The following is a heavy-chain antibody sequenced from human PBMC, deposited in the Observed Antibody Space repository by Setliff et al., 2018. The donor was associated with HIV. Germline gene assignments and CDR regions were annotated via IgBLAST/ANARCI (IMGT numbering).Heavy chain of an antibody. D-gene: IGHD6-19*01. CDR2: ISGFDGNT. Sequence: ASVKVSCKASGYSFTRYGLSWVRQAPGQGLEWMGWISGFDGNTKYAQRFQDRVAMTTETATSTAYMEMRSLRYDDTAVYFCARVPDRSAWFSGGHDAFDIWGQGTMVTVSS. CDR3: ARVPDRSAWFSGGHDAFDI. CDR1: GYSFTRYG. J-gene: IGHJ3*02. V-gene: IGHV1-18*01.